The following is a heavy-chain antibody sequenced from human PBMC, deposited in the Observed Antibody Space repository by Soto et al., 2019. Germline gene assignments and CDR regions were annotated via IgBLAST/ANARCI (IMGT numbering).Heavy chain of an antibody. CDR3: ARRDSSGYYVY. D-gene: IGHD3-22*01. CDR2: IYSSGST. CDR1: GGSISRYY. Sequence: QVQLQESGPGLVKPSETLSLTCTVSGGSISRYYWSWIRQPPGGGLEWIGFIYSSGSTNYNPALKRRVSKSVETSNHQFPRKLTSVTAADTAGYYCARRDSSGYYVYWGQGTLVTVSS. V-gene: IGHV4-59*08. J-gene: IGHJ4*02.